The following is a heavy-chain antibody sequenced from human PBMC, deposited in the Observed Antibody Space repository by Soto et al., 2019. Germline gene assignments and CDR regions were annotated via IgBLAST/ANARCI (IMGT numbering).Heavy chain of an antibody. CDR3: ARYHFIGVVTLRCFFYGLGV. V-gene: IGHV1-18*04. CDR1: GYTFTSYG. Sequence: ASVKVSCKASGYTFTSYGISWVRQAPGQGLEWMGWISAYNGNTNYAQKLQGRVTMNTDTSTSTAYMELRSLRSDDTAVYYCARYHFIGVVTLRCFFYGLGVRGQVNTVTASS. CDR2: ISAYNGNT. J-gene: IGHJ6*01. D-gene: IGHD3-3*01.